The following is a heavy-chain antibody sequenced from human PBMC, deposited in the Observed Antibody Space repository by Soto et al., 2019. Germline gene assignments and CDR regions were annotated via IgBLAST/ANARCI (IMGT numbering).Heavy chain of an antibody. J-gene: IGHJ6*03. V-gene: IGHV4-31*03. CDR3: AREGMGYSSSSGDYYYYMDV. CDR2: IYYSGST. CDR1: GGSISSGGYY. Sequence: SETLSLTCTVSGGSISSGGYYWSWIRQHPGKGLEWIGYIYYSGSTYYNPSLKSRVTISVDTSKNQFSLKLSSVTAADTAVYYCAREGMGYSSSSGDYYYYMDVWGKGTTVTVSS. D-gene: IGHD6-6*01.